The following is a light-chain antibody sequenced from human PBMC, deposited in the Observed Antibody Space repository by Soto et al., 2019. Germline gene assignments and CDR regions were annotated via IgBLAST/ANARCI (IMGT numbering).Light chain of an antibody. CDR2: RNI. V-gene: IGLV1-47*01. J-gene: IGLJ2*01. CDR1: SSNIGNNF. Sequence: QSVLTQPPSASGTPGQWVTISCSGSSSNIGNNFVYWYQQVPETAPKPLIYRNILRASGVPDRFSASRSGTSASLAISGLRSEDEADYYCATWDDSLSGVVFGGGTKLTVL. CDR3: ATWDDSLSGVV.